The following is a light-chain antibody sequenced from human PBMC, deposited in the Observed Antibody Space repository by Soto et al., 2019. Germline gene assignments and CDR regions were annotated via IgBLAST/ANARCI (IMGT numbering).Light chain of an antibody. CDR2: AAS. CDR3: KQSYSNPPG. J-gene: IGKJ1*01. CDR1: QSIRNH. Sequence: DIQMTQSQSSLSASVEDRVIITCRPSQSIRNHLNWYQQKPGKAPKLLIFAASSLQSGVPSRFGDSRSGPGFTLAHSSLQPEDFEAYYCKQSYSNPPGFWQETKVDLK. V-gene: IGKV1-39*01.